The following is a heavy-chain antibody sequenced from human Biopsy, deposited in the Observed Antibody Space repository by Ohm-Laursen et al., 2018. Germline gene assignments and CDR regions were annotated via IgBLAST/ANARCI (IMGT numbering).Heavy chain of an antibody. Sequence: SLRLSCGASGFTFATYGMSWVRQAPGKGLEWVSGISSTGNSTYYADSVKGRFTISRDNSKNTLYLQLNSLRVEDTALYYCAKDRRTMRVWYFDLWGRGTLVTVSS. CDR1: GFTFATYG. V-gene: IGHV3-23*01. J-gene: IGHJ2*01. CDR3: AKDRRTMRVWYFDL. D-gene: IGHD4/OR15-4a*01. CDR2: ISSTGNST.